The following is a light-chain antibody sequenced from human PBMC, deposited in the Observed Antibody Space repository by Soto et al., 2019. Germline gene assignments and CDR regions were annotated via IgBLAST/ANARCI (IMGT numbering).Light chain of an antibody. CDR2: QIS. V-gene: IGKV2-24*01. CDR3: VQFSHFPRT. J-gene: IGKJ1*01. CDR1: QSLVYSDGDTY. Sequence: DILLTQTPLSSPVTLGQPASISCRSSQSLVYSDGDTYLSWLQQRPGQPPRLLIYQISNRFSGVPDRFSGSGAGTDCTLKISRVEAEDVGVYSCVQFSHFPRTFGQGTKVEIK.